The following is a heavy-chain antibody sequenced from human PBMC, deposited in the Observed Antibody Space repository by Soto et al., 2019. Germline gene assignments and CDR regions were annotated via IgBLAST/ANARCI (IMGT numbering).Heavy chain of an antibody. J-gene: IGHJ4*02. CDR2: ISYDGSNK. D-gene: IGHD1-20*01. CDR3: AKDNRYGTAFDY. Sequence: GGSLRLSCAASGFTFSSYGMHWVRQAPGKGLEWVAVISYDGSNKYYADSVKGRFTISRDNSKNTLYLQMNSLRAEDTAVYYCAKDNRYGTAFDYWGQGTLVTVSS. V-gene: IGHV3-30*18. CDR1: GFTFSSYG.